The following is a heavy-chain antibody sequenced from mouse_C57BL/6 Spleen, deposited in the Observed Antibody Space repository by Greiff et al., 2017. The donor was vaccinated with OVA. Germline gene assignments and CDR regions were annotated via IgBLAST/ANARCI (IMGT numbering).Heavy chain of an antibody. J-gene: IGHJ2*01. CDR1: GYTFTDYY. Sequence: EVQLQQSGPELVKPGASVKISCKASGYTFTDYYMNWVKQSHGKSLEWIGDINPNNGGTSYNQKFKGKAALTADKSSSTAYMELRSLTSEDSAVYYCARGWLLYYFDYWGQGTTRTVSS. CDR2: INPNNGGT. V-gene: IGHV1-26*01. CDR3: ARGWLLYYFDY. D-gene: IGHD2-3*01.